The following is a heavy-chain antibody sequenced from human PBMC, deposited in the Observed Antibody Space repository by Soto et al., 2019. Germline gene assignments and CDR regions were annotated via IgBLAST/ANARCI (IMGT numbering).Heavy chain of an antibody. J-gene: IGHJ3*02. D-gene: IGHD6-13*01. CDR1: GYTFTSYG. CDR2: ISAYNGNT. CDR3: ARRSSSWYAFDI. V-gene: IGHV1-18*01. Sequence: ASVKVSCKASGYTFTSYGISWVRQAPGQGLEWMGWISAYNGNTNYAQKLQGRVTMTTDTSTSTAYMELRLSSVTAADTAVYYCARRSSSWYAFDIWGQGTMVTVSS.